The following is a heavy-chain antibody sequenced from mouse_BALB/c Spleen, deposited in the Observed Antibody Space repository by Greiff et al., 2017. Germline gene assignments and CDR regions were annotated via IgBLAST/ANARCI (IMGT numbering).Heavy chain of an antibody. D-gene: IGHD1-3*01. CDR1: GYAFSSYW. V-gene: IGHV1-80*01. Sequence: QVQLQQPGAELVRPGSSVKISCKASGYAFSSYWMNWVKQRPGQGLEWIGQIYPGDGDTNYNGKFKGKATLTADKSSSTAYMQLSSLTSEDSAVYFCAREGGKAWFAYWGQGTLVTVSA. CDR3: AREGGKAWFAY. CDR2: IYPGDGDT. J-gene: IGHJ3*01.